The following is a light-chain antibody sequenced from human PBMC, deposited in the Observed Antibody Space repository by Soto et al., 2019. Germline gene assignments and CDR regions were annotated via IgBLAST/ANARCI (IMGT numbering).Light chain of an antibody. CDR2: EGS. CDR1: QSISSW. CDR3: QQYNSFPWT. J-gene: IGKJ1*01. Sequence: DIKMSLSPSTLSAYEGDRVTITCRASQSISSWLAWYQQKPGKAPKPLISEGSSLESGVPSAFSGTASGTEFTLTISSLQPDDFATYYCQQYNSFPWTFGQVTKVAI. V-gene: IGKV1-5*01.